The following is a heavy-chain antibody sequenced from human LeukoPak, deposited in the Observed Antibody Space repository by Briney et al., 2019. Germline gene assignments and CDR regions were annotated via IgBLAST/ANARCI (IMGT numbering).Heavy chain of an antibody. V-gene: IGHV3-74*01. Sequence: GGSLRLSCATSGMTFSTYWMNWVRQAPGKGLVWVSRIKTDGSTTGYADSVKGRFTISRDNARNTLHLQMNSLGGDDTAVYYCVRGAGSFDYWGQGTLVTVSS. CDR2: IKTDGSTT. J-gene: IGHJ4*02. CDR1: GMTFSTYW. CDR3: VRGAGSFDY.